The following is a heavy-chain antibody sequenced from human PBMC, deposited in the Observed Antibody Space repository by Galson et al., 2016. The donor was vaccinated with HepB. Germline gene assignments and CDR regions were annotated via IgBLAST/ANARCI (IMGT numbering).Heavy chain of an antibody. D-gene: IGHD1-26*01. CDR1: GFTIRDNY. J-gene: IGHJ2*01. V-gene: IGHV3-53*04. Sequence: SLRLSCAASGFTIRDNYINWVRQAPGKGLEWVSIIYTSGATYYADSVEGRVTVSRHDSENTMYLQMNSLRVDDTAVYYCARLPWDSYQWYFDLWGRGTPVTVSS. CDR3: ARLPWDSYQWYFDL. CDR2: IYTSGAT.